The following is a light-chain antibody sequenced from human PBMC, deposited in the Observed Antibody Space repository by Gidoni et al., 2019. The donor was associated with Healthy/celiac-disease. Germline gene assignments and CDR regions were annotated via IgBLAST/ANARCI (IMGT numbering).Light chain of an antibody. CDR2: DAS. CDR3: QQYDNRPYT. Sequence: DSQMTQSPSSLSASVGDRVTITCQASQDISNYLNWYQQKPGKAPKLLIYDASNLETGVPSRFSGSGSGTDFPFTISSLQPVDIAPYYCQQYDNRPYTFGQGTKLEFK. CDR1: QDISNY. J-gene: IGKJ2*01. V-gene: IGKV1-33*01.